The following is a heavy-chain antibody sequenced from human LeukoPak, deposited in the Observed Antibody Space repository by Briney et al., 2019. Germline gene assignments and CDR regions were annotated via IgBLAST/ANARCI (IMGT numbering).Heavy chain of an antibody. CDR2: ITSSGSYI. CDR1: GFTFSSFD. J-gene: IGHJ3*02. Sequence: GGSLRLSCAASGFTFSSFDMNWVRQAPGKGLEWVSSITSSGSYIFYADSVKGRFTISRDNAKNSLYLQMNSLGPEDTAVYYCARDSRTRSAFHIWGQGTMVTVSS. CDR3: ARDSRTRSAFHI. D-gene: IGHD1-14*01. V-gene: IGHV3-21*01.